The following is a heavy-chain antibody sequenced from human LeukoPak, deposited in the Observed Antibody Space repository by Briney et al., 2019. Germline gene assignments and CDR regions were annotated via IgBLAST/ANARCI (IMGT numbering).Heavy chain of an antibody. CDR1: GFTFSSYG. Sequence: PGGSLRLSCAASGFTFSSYGMHWVRQAPGKGLEWVAVIWYDGSNKYYADSVKGRFTISRDNSKNTLYLQMNSLRAEDTAVYYCARDGRDYIAARPILDHWGQGTLVTVSS. CDR2: IWYDGSNK. V-gene: IGHV3-33*01. J-gene: IGHJ4*02. D-gene: IGHD6-6*01. CDR3: ARDGRDYIAARPILDH.